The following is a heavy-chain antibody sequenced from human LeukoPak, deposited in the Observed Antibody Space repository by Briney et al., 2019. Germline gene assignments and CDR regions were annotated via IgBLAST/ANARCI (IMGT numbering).Heavy chain of an antibody. J-gene: IGHJ4*02. CDR2: ISAYNGNT. Sequence: ASVTVSFKASGYTFTSYGISWVRQAPGQGLEWMGLISAYNGNTNYAQKLQGRVTMTTDTSTSIAYMELRSLRSDDTAVYYCAREPNWNEFDYWGQGTLVTVSS. D-gene: IGHD1-1*01. CDR3: AREPNWNEFDY. CDR1: GYTFTSYG. V-gene: IGHV1-18*04.